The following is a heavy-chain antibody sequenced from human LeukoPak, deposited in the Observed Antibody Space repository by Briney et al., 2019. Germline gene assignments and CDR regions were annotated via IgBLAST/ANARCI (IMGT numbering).Heavy chain of an antibody. Sequence: SVKVSCKASGGTFSSYAISWVRQAPGQGLEWMGGIIPIFGTANYAQKFQGRVTITADESTSTAYMELSSLRSEDTAVYYCARDRRGSIAAAVDAFDIWGQGTMVTVSS. V-gene: IGHV1-69*13. D-gene: IGHD6-13*01. J-gene: IGHJ3*02. CDR3: ARDRRGSIAAAVDAFDI. CDR2: IIPIFGTA. CDR1: GGTFSSYA.